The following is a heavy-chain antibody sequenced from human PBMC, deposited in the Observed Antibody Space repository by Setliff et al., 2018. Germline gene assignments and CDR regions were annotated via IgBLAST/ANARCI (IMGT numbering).Heavy chain of an antibody. CDR3: ARESATIGEFPLYYFDY. Sequence: SETLSLTCSVSGGSISSGGFYWSWIRQSAGRGLEWIGHFHTGGATDYNLSLKSRVTISLDSSKNQFSLRLSSVTAADAAVYFCARESATIGEFPLYYFDYWGQGTLVTVSS. D-gene: IGHD3-10*01. CDR1: GGSISSGGFY. J-gene: IGHJ4*02. V-gene: IGHV4-61*09. CDR2: FHTGGAT.